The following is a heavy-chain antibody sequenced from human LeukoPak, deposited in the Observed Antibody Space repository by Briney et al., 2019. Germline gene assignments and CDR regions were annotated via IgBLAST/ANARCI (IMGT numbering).Heavy chain of an antibody. CDR1: GFTFSSYW. J-gene: IGHJ4*02. D-gene: IGHD2-8*01. CDR2: IKQDGSEK. Sequence: GGSLRLSCAASGFTFSSYWMSWVRQAPGKGLEWVANIKQDGSEKYYVDSVKGRFTISRDNAKNSLYLQMNSLRTEDTAVYYCARDGDCKNGVCWTDFDYWGQGTPVTVSS. CDR3: ARDGDCKNGVCWTDFDY. V-gene: IGHV3-7*01.